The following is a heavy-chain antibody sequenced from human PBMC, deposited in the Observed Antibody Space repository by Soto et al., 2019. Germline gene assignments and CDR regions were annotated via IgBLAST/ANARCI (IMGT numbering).Heavy chain of an antibody. CDR2: ISGYNGNT. Sequence: QVQVVQSGDEVKKPGASVKVSCKASGYTFTNYGFSWVRQAPGQGLEWMGWISGYNGNTKYAEKFQGRVTMTTDTGTGAADMEVRSMRSADTAVYYCAREGQAPYYYHGMDVWGQGTAVTVSS. J-gene: IGHJ6*02. CDR3: AREGQAPYYYHGMDV. CDR1: GYTFTNYG. V-gene: IGHV1-18*01.